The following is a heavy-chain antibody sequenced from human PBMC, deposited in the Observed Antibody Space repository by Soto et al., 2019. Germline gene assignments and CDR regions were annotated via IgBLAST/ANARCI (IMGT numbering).Heavy chain of an antibody. V-gene: IGHV1-69*13. CDR1: GGTFSSYA. J-gene: IGHJ4*02. Sequence: ASVKVSCKASGGTFSSYASSWVRQAPGQGLEWMGGIIPIFGTANYAQKFQGRVTITADESTSTAYMELSSLRSEDTAVYYCASSPALGVYDSSGYYFPPMFDYWGQGTLVTVSS. CDR2: IIPIFGTA. D-gene: IGHD3-22*01. CDR3: ASSPALGVYDSSGYYFPPMFDY.